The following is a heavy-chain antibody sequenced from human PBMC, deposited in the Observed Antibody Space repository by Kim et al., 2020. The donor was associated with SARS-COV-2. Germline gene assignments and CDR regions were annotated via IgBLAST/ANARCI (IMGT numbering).Heavy chain of an antibody. CDR3: ARDKDYGSGSRSIGAFDI. J-gene: IGHJ3*02. CDR2: IKQDGSEK. Sequence: GGSLRLSCVASRFTFSNYWMSWVRQALGKGLEWVANIKQDGSEKYCVDSVKGRFTISRDNAKNSLYLQMNSLRAEDTAVYYCARDKDYGSGSRSIGAFDIWGQGTMVTVSS. V-gene: IGHV3-7*03. CDR1: RFTFSNYW. D-gene: IGHD3-10*01.